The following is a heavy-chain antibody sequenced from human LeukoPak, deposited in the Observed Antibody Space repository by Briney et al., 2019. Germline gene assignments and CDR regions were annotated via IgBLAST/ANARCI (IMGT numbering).Heavy chain of an antibody. J-gene: IGHJ4*02. CDR3: ARDPNRLADYGGDYFDH. CDR1: GFTFSSFS. Sequence: GGSLRLSCVASGFTFSSFSMHWVRQAPGNGLEWVAVISHDGSHKSYADSVRGRFTISRDNSKNTLPLQMNTLRPEDTALFYCARDPNRLADYGGDYFDHWGQGTLVTVSP. CDR2: ISHDGSHK. D-gene: IGHD4-23*01. V-gene: IGHV3-30*04.